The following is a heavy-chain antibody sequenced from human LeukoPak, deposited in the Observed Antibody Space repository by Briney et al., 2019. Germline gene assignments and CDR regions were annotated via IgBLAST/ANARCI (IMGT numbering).Heavy chain of an antibody. Sequence: GGSLRLSCAASGFSVRGHSMGWVRQAPQKGLEYVSVLDSGGATHYAASVKGGFTISRDNSKNTLYLQMNSLRAEDTAVHYCAKAPRYSSSSYWGQGTLVTVSS. D-gene: IGHD6-6*01. V-gene: IGHV3-53*01. CDR3: AKAPRYSSSSY. CDR1: GFSVRGHS. J-gene: IGHJ4*02. CDR2: LDSGGAT.